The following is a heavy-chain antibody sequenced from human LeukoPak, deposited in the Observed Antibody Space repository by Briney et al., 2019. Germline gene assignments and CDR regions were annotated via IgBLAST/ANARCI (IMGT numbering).Heavy chain of an antibody. CDR2: ISRSGRT. V-gene: IGHV3-23*01. CDR3: AQGGYFAFDI. CDR1: GFTFSTYW. D-gene: IGHD2-2*03. Sequence: PGGSLRLSCAASGFTFSTYWMSWVRQAPGKGLEWVSGISRSGRTYYTDSVKGRFSISRDNSKDTLYLQMNSLRAEDTAVYYCAQGGYFAFDIWGQGTMVAVSS. J-gene: IGHJ3*02.